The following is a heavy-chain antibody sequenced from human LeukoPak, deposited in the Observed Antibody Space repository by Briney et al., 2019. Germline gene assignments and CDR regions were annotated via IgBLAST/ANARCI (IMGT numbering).Heavy chain of an antibody. D-gene: IGHD2-2*01. V-gene: IGHV1-3*01. CDR1: GYTFTSYA. CDR2: INAGNGNT. CDR3: AREYPSRGGDYYYGMDV. Sequence: ASVKVSCKASGYTFTSYAMHWVRQAPGQRLEWMGWINAGNGNTKYSQKFQGRVTITRDTSASTAYMELSSLRSEDTAVYYCAREYPSRGGDYYYGMDVWGQGTTVTVSS. J-gene: IGHJ6*02.